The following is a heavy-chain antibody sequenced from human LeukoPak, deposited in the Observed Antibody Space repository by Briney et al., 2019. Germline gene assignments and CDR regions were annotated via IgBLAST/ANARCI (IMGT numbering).Heavy chain of an antibody. D-gene: IGHD3-10*02. CDR3: AELGITMIGGV. CDR1: GFIFSSYE. J-gene: IGHJ6*04. V-gene: IGHV3-48*03. Sequence: GGSLRLSCAASGFIFSSYEMNWLRQAQGKGLEGVSYTSSSGSTIYHADPVKGRFTISRDNANNSLYLQMNSLRAEDTAVYYCAELGITMIGGVWGKGTTVTISS. CDR2: TSSSGSTI.